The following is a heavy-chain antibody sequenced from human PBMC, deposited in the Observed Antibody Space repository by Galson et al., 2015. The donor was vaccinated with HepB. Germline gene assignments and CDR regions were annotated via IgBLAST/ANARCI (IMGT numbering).Heavy chain of an antibody. D-gene: IGHD3-9*01. Sequence: SVKVSCKASGYTFSNYGITWVRQAPGQGLEWMGWISAYNGSTNYAQEFQGRVSMTTDTSTSTAYMELRSLKSNDTALYYCARDKYRIWFRNYYYFGMDVWGQGTTVTVSS. CDR3: ARDKYRIWFRNYYYFGMDV. CDR1: GYTFSNYG. J-gene: IGHJ6*02. V-gene: IGHV1-18*04. CDR2: ISAYNGST.